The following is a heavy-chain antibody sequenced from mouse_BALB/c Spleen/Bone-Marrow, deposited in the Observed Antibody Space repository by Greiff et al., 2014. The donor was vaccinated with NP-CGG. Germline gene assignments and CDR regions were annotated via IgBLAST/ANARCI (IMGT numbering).Heavy chain of an antibody. CDR3: TRSGTSWLRRSWYFDV. Sequence: QVQLKESGAELVKPGASVKLSCKASGYTFTSYYMYWVKQRPGQCLEWIGEINPSNGGTNFNEKFKSKATLTVDKSSSTAYMQLSSLTSEDSAVYYCTRSGTSWLRRSWYFDVWGAGTTVTVSS. D-gene: IGHD2-2*01. V-gene: IGHV1S81*02. CDR2: INPSNGGT. CDR1: GYTFTSYY. J-gene: IGHJ1*01.